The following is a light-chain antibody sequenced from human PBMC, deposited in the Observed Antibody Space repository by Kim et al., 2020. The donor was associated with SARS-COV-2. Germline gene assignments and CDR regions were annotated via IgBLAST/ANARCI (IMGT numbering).Light chain of an antibody. CDR3: QQAYSPIT. Sequence: SEFVGDGVTITCRASQGIGTWLAWYQQKPGKAPKLLIYAASTLQSGVPSRFSGSGSGTDFTLTITSLQPEDCATYYCQQAYSPITFGQGTRLEIK. V-gene: IGKV1-12*01. CDR1: QGIGTW. J-gene: IGKJ5*01. CDR2: AAS.